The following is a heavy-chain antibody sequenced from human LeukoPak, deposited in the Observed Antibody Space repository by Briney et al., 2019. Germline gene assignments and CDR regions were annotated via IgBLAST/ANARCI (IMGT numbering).Heavy chain of an antibody. J-gene: IGHJ4*02. CDR3: AHRMTTVTTARWYYFDY. V-gene: IGHV3-23*01. CDR1: GFTFSSYA. D-gene: IGHD4-17*01. Sequence: GGFLRLSCAASGFTFSSYAISWVRQAPGKGLEWVSAISGSGGSTYYADSVKGRFTISRDNSKNTLYLQMNGLRAEDTAVYYCAHRMTTVTTARWYYFDYWGQGTLVTVSS. CDR2: ISGSGGST.